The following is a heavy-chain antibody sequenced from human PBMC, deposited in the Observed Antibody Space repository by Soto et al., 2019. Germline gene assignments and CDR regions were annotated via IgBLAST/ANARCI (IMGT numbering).Heavy chain of an antibody. CDR1: GVTFNSYA. V-gene: IGHV3-23*01. CDR3: ANRAGYSYGHFDY. Sequence: PWGSVSISCASPGVTFNSYAMSWVRQAPGKGLEWVSAISCSGGSTYYADSVKGRFTISRDNSKNTLYLQMNSLRAEDTAVYYCANRAGYSYGHFDYWGQGTLVTVSS. J-gene: IGHJ4*02. D-gene: IGHD5-18*01. CDR2: ISCSGGST.